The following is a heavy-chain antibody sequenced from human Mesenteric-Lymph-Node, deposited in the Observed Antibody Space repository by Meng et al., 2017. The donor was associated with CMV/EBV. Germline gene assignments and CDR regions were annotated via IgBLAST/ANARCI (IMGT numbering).Heavy chain of an antibody. J-gene: IGHJ5*02. D-gene: IGHD2-2*01. CDR1: GFTFSYFG. CDR3: ARSRGYCSITSCPDWFDP. Sequence: GESLKISCAVSGFTFSYFGMHWVRQAPGKGLEWVAFIRYDGSNKYYADSVKGRFAISRDNAKNSLYLQMDSLRAEDTALYYCARSRGYCSITSCPDWFDPWGQGTLVTVSS. V-gene: IGHV3-30*02. CDR2: IRYDGSNK.